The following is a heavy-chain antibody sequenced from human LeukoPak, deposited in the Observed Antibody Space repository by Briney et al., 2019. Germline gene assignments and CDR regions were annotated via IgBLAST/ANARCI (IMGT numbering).Heavy chain of an antibody. CDR1: GFTFSSYS. J-gene: IGHJ3*02. Sequence: GGSLRLSCAASGFTFSSYSMNWVRQAPGKGLEWVSSISSSSSYIYYADSVKGRFTISRDNAKNSLYLQMNSLRAEDTAVYYCAKAFSSPWYSGSYADAFDIWGQGPMVTVSS. D-gene: IGHD1-26*01. V-gene: IGHV3-21*01. CDR3: AKAFSSPWYSGSYADAFDI. CDR2: ISSSSSYI.